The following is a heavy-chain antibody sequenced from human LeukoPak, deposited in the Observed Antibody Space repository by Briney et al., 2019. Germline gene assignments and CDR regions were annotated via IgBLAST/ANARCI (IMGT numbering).Heavy chain of an antibody. CDR3: ARVASSSWYDFDY. CDR1: GYDFASYW. Sequence: GESLKISCKGSGYDFASYWIGWVRQMPGRGLEWMGIIDPGNSDTRYSPSLQGQVTISADRSISTAYLQWSSLKASDTAMYYCARVASSSWYDFDYWGQGTLVTVYS. V-gene: IGHV5-51*01. D-gene: IGHD6-13*01. CDR2: IDPGNSDT. J-gene: IGHJ4*02.